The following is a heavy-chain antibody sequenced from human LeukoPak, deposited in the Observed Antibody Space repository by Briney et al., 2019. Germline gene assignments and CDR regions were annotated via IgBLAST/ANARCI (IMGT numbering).Heavy chain of an antibody. CDR1: GGSISSYY. CDR2: IYYSGST. D-gene: IGHD1-26*01. CDR3: ARRVGATHSNFDY. Sequence: SETLSLTCTVSGGSISSYYWSWIRQPPGKGLEWIGYIYYSGSTNYNPSLKSRVTISVDTSKNQFSLKLSSVTAADTAVYYCARRVGATHSNFDYWGQGTLVTVSS. J-gene: IGHJ4*02. V-gene: IGHV4-59*08.